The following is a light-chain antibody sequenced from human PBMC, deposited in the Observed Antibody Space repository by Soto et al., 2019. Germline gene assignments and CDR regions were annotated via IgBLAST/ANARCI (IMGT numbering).Light chain of an antibody. J-gene: IGKJ5*01. CDR3: QQYKNWPL. CDR1: HSVNSH. Sequence: MMITQSPATFSVSPGERVTLCCRTSHSVNSHVAWYQQKPGQAPRLLLYGASTRATGIPVRFSGSGFGTEFTLTISSLQSEDFAVYYCQQYKNWPLFGQGTRLEI. CDR2: GAS. V-gene: IGKV3-15*01.